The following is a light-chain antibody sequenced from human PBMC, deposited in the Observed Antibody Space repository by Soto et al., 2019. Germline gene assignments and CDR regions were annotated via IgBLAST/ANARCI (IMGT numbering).Light chain of an antibody. Sequence: IQMSKSPSSLSASVGDRVTITCRASQRITTYLNWYQQRPGKAPSLLIYAATYLREGVPSRFSGSGSGTDFTLTIAGLQPDDFATYFCHHIHTTPWPFGQGTKV. J-gene: IGKJ1*01. CDR3: HHIHTTPWP. V-gene: IGKV1-39*01. CDR2: AAT. CDR1: QRITTY.